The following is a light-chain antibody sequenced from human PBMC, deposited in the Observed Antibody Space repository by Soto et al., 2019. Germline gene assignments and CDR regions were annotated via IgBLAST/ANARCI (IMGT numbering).Light chain of an antibody. CDR3: LLYYNNVQV. CDR1: TGAVTSGHY. Sequence: QAVVTQEPSLPVSPGGTVTLTCASSTGAVTSGHYPNWFQQKPGQVPRPLIHSTSDKHPWTPARFSGSLLGGKAALTLSGVQPGDEAEYYCLLYYNNVQVFGGGTKLTVL. J-gene: IGLJ2*01. CDR2: STS. V-gene: IGLV7-43*01.